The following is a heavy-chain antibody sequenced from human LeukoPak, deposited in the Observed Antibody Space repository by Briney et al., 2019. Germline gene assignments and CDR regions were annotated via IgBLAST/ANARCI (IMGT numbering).Heavy chain of an antibody. CDR2: INSSSSYI. CDR1: GLTFSSYS. Sequence: GGPVSLPCAVSGLTFSSYSMNWVRQAPGRGLEWVSSINSSSSYIYYADSEKGRFTISRDNAKNSLYLQMNSLRAEDTAVYYCAREGYCSVVSCYSVDYWGQGTLVTVSS. D-gene: IGHD2-15*01. V-gene: IGHV3-21*01. J-gene: IGHJ4*02. CDR3: AREGYCSVVSCYSVDY.